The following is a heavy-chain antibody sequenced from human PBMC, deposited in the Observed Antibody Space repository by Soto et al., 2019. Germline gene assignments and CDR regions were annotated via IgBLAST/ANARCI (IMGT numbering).Heavy chain of an antibody. CDR3: ARAAWSTVTNCLKDVFAV. V-gene: IGHV1-46*03. Sequence: VQLVQSGAEVKKPGASVRVSCKASGYTFTNYYIDWVRQAPGQGLERKGIITPKGGSTTYVQKFQGRDTMTRDASTSTVYMELSSLRSGATVVYSGARAAWSTVTNCLKDVFAVWGQGTMVTVSS. D-gene: IGHD4-4*01. J-gene: IGHJ3*01. CDR2: ITPKGGST. CDR1: GYTFTNYY.